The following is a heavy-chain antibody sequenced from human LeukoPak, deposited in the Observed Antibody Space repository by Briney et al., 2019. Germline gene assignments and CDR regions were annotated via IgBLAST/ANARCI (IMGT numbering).Heavy chain of an antibody. CDR1: GGTFSSYA. CDR3: AREPYYDSSGYNRGVDY. Sequence: ASVKVSCKASGGTFSSYAISWVRQAPGQGLEWMGRINPNSGGTNYAQKFQGRVTMTRDTSISTAYMELSRLRSDDTAVYYCAREPYYDSSGYNRGVDYWGRGTLVTVSS. D-gene: IGHD3-22*01. V-gene: IGHV1-2*06. J-gene: IGHJ4*02. CDR2: INPNSGGT.